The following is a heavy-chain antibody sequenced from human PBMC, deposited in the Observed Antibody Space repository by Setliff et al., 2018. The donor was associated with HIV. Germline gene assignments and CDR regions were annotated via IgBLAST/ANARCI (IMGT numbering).Heavy chain of an antibody. CDR1: GGTVSRLT. CDR3: VKEIAEYRGGNFDY. J-gene: IGHJ4*02. Sequence: SVKVSCKASGGTVSRLTFGWVRQVPGQGLEWMGGLIAMYGTANYAQKFQGRVTMTADDSTNTAYMELSSLRSEDTAVYYCVKEIAEYRGGNFDYWGQGTLVTVSS. D-gene: IGHD2-21*01. CDR2: LIAMYGTA. V-gene: IGHV1-69*13.